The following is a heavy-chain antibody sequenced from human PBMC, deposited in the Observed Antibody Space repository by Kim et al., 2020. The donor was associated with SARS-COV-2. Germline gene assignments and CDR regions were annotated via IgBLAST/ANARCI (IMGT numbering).Heavy chain of an antibody. V-gene: IGHV3-23*01. Sequence: GGSLRLSCAASGFAFNTYAMSWVRQAPGNGLEWVSGIGGNGVSIYYADSVKGRFTVSRDNYKTTLYLQMNSLRVEDTALYYCAKAQAIFCSGGSCFGDYFDFWGQGIQVTVSS. D-gene: IGHD2-15*01. CDR3: AKAQAIFCSGGSCFGDYFDF. J-gene: IGHJ4*02. CDR2: IGGNGVSI. CDR1: GFAFNTYA.